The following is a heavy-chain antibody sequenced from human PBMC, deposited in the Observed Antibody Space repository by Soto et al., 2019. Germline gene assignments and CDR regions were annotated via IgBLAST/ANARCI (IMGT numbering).Heavy chain of an antibody. Sequence: QVQLVESGGGVVQPGRSLRLSCAASGFTFSSYGMHCVRQAPGKGLEWVAVIWYDGSNKYYADSVKGRFTISRDNSKHTLYLQMNSLRAEDTAVYYCARDLSRGYSYGSDYCGQGTLVTVSS. J-gene: IGHJ4*02. V-gene: IGHV3-33*01. CDR1: GFTFSSYG. D-gene: IGHD5-18*01. CDR2: IWYDGSNK. CDR3: ARDLSRGYSYGSDY.